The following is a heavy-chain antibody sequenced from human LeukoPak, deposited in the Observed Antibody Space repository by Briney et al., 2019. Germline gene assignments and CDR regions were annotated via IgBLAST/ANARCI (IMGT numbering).Heavy chain of an antibody. Sequence: SETLSLTCTVSNGTIRALYWSWIRQTPGKGLEWIGYFYYTGSTNYNPSLKSRVIMSLDTSESQFSLNLSSVTAADTAVYYCAGGNHHTTGPYYFDYWGQGTLVTVSS. V-gene: IGHV4-59*11. CDR2: FYYTGST. J-gene: IGHJ4*02. D-gene: IGHD2/OR15-2a*01. CDR1: NGTIRALY. CDR3: AGGNHHTTGPYYFDY.